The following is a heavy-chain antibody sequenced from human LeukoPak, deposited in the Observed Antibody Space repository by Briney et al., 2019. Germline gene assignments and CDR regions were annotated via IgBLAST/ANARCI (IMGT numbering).Heavy chain of an antibody. J-gene: IGHJ3*02. CDR1: GYTFTSYY. V-gene: IGHV1-46*01. CDR2: INPSGGST. Sequence: ASVTVSCTASGYTFTSYYMHWVRQAPGQGLEWMGIINPSGGSTSYAQKFQGRVTMTRDTSTSTVYMELSSLRSEDTAVYYCARSSIGYYDFWSSDRPAGAFDIWGQGTMVTVSS. D-gene: IGHD3-3*01. CDR3: ARSSIGYYDFWSSDRPAGAFDI.